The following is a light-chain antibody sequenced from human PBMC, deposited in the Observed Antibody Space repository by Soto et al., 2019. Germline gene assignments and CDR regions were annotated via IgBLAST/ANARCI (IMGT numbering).Light chain of an antibody. CDR3: SSYAGNNNLV. Sequence: QSALTQPRSVSGSPGQSVSISCTGTISDVAGYNYVSWYQHHPGTAPKLLISDVTKRPSWVPDRFSGSKSGNTASLNISDLQAEDEADYYCSSYAGNNNLVFGGGTKLTVL. V-gene: IGLV2-11*01. CDR2: DVT. J-gene: IGLJ2*01. CDR1: ISDVAGYNY.